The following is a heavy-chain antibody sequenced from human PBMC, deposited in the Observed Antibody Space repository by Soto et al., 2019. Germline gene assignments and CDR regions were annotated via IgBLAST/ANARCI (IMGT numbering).Heavy chain of an antibody. CDR3: ATPYSSGWPHYFDY. V-gene: IGHV3-30-3*01. CDR2: ISYDGSNK. D-gene: IGHD6-19*01. CDR1: GFTFSSYA. J-gene: IGHJ4*02. Sequence: LRLSCAASGFTFSSYAMHWVRQAPGKGLEWVAVISYDGSNKYYADSVKGRFTISRDNSKNTLYLQMNSLRAEDTAVYYCATPYSSGWPHYFDYWGQGTLVTVSS.